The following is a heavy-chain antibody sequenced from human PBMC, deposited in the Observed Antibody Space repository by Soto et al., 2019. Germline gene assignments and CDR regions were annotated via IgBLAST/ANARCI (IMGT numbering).Heavy chain of an antibody. CDR1: GYTFTNYA. CDR2: LNAGNGDT. D-gene: IGHD3-3*01. CDR3: ARAPLILLRFSYWFAP. Sequence: QLQLVQSVAEVQKPGASVKVSCEASGYTFTNYAMHWVRQAPGQRLEWMGWLNAGNGDTKYSQKFQGRVTITRDTSASTAYMELSSLTSEDTAMYYCARAPLILLRFSYWFAPWGQGTLVTVSS. J-gene: IGHJ5*02. V-gene: IGHV1-3*01.